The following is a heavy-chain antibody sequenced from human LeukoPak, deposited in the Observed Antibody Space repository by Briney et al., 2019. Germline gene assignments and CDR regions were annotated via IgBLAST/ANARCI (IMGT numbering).Heavy chain of an antibody. Sequence: GESLKISCAASGFTFSSYGMHWVRQAPGKGPEWVAVILYDGSNKNYAESVKGRFSISRDSSKNTLYLQMNSLRAEDTAIYYCARDPGGNYFDYWGQGTLVTVSS. D-gene: IGHD1-14*01. CDR2: ILYDGSNK. CDR3: ARDPGGNYFDY. CDR1: GFTFSSYG. J-gene: IGHJ4*02. V-gene: IGHV3-30-3*01.